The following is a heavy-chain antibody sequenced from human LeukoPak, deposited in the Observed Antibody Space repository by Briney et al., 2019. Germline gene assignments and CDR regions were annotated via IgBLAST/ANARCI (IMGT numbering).Heavy chain of an antibody. CDR3: AARERLDWILY. D-gene: IGHD3-9*01. J-gene: IGHJ4*02. V-gene: IGHV4-59*01. CDR2: IYYSGSS. CDR1: GGSISSYY. Sequence: PSETLSLTCTVSGGSISSYYWSWIRQPLGKGLEWIGYIYYSGSSNRNPSLKSRVTTSVDTSKNQLSLNLTSVTAADTAVYYCAARERLDWILYWGQGTLVTVSS.